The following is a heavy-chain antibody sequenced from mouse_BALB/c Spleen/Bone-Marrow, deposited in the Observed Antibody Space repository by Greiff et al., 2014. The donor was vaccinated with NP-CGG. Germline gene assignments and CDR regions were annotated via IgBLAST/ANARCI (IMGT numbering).Heavy chain of an antibody. J-gene: IGHJ3*01. Sequence: QVQLQQPGAELARPGASVKMSCTASGYTFTSYTMHWVKQRPGQGLEWIGYINPSSGYTNYNQKFKDKATLTADKSSSTAYMQLSSLTSEDSAVYYCARESYGNWFAYWGQGTLVTVSA. D-gene: IGHD2-1*01. CDR3: ARESYGNWFAY. CDR2: INPSSGYT. V-gene: IGHV1-4*01. CDR1: GYTFTSYT.